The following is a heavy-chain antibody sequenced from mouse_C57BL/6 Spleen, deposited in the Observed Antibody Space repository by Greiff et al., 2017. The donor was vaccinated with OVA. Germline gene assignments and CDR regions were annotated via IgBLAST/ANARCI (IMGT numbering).Heavy chain of an antibody. V-gene: IGHV5-4*01. CDR2: ISDGGSYT. CDR1: GFTFSSYA. CDR3: ARETAQAYFDY. D-gene: IGHD3-2*02. J-gene: IGHJ2*01. Sequence: DVKLVESGGGLVKPGGSLKLSCAASGFTFSSYAMSWVRQTPEKRLEWVATISDGGSYTYYPDNVKGRFTISRDNAKNNLYLQMRHLKSEDTAMYYCARETAQAYFDYWGQGTTLTVSS.